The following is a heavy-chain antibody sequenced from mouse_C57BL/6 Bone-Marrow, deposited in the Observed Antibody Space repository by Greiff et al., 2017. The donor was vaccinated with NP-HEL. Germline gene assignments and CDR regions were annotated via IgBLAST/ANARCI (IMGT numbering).Heavy chain of an antibody. CDR2: IYPGDGDT. D-gene: IGHD1-1*01. Sequence: QVQLQQSGPELVKPGASVKISCKASGYAFSSSWMNWVKQRPGKGLEWIGRIYPGDGDTNYNGKFKGKATLTADKSSSTAYMQLSSLTSEDSAVYFCARSGYYYGSREYSFDSWGQGTTLTVSS. CDR3: ARSGYYYGSREYSFDS. CDR1: GYAFSSSW. J-gene: IGHJ2*01. V-gene: IGHV1-82*01.